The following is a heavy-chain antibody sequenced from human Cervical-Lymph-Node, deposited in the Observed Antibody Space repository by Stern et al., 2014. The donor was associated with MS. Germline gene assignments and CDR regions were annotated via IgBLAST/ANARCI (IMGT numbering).Heavy chain of an antibody. CDR3: AKPKFLEWLSETFAS. CDR1: GFSFSTYA. V-gene: IGHV3-23*04. Sequence: EVQLVESGGDLVQPGGSLTLSCAASGFSFSTYAMNWVRQAPGRDLEWVSSINKHGDTTYYADSVKGRFTVSRDNSKSTVYLHMTSLRAEDTAIYYCAKPKFLEWLSETFASWGRGTLVSVSS. CDR2: INKHGDTT. J-gene: IGHJ2*01. D-gene: IGHD3-3*01.